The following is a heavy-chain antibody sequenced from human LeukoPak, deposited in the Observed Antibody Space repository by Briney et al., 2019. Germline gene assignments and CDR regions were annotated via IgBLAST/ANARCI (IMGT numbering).Heavy chain of an antibody. CDR2: ISSSGSTI. CDR1: GFTFSSYE. CDR3: ARDSSGWYGGDY. Sequence: GGSLRLSCAASGFTFSSYEMNWVRQAPGKGLEWVSYISSSGSTIYYADSVKGRFTISRDNSKNTLYLQMNSLRAEDTAVYYCARDSSGWYGGDYWGQGTLVTVSS. J-gene: IGHJ4*02. D-gene: IGHD6-19*01. V-gene: IGHV3-48*03.